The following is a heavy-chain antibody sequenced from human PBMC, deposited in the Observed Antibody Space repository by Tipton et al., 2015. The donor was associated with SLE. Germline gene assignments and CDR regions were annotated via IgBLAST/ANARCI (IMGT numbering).Heavy chain of an antibody. Sequence: TLSLTCTVSGGSISSSSYYWGWIRQPPGKGLEWIGSIYYSGSTYYNPSLKSRVTISVDTPKNQFSLKLSSVTAADTAVYYCARHGFIRQQLDTLDYWGQGTLVTVSS. J-gene: IGHJ4*02. V-gene: IGHV4-39*07. CDR3: ARHGFIRQQLDTLDY. D-gene: IGHD6-13*01. CDR2: IYYSGST. CDR1: GGSISSSSYY.